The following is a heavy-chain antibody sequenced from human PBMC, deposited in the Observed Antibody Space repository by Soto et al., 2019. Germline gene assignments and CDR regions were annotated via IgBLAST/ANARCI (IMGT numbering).Heavy chain of an antibody. CDR2: IYYSGST. V-gene: IGHV4-59*08. J-gene: IGHJ4*02. CDR3: ATRTTVASPFDY. CDR1: GGSISSYY. D-gene: IGHD4-17*01. Sequence: PSETLSLTCTVSGGSISSYYWSWIRQPPGKGLEWIGYIYYSGSTYYNPSLKSRVTISVDTSKNQFSLKLSSVTAADTAVYYCATRTTVASPFDYWGQGTLVTVSS.